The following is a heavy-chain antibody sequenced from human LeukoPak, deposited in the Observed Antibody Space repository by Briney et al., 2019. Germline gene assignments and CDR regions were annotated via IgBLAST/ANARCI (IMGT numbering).Heavy chain of an antibody. CDR2: INTNTGNP. Sequence: ASVKVSCKASGYTFTSYAINWVRQAPGQGLEWMGWINTNTGNPTYAQGFTGRFVFSLDTSVSTAYLQISSLKAEDTAVYYCARGVLRYFDWFPFDPWGQGTLVTVSS. J-gene: IGHJ5*02. V-gene: IGHV7-4-1*02. CDR3: ARGVLRYFDWFPFDP. D-gene: IGHD3-9*01. CDR1: GYTFTSYA.